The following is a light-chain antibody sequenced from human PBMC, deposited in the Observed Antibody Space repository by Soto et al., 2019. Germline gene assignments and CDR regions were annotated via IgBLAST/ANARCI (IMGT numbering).Light chain of an antibody. V-gene: IGKV3-15*01. CDR2: GAS. CDR1: QTIDNK. Sequence: IVMTQSPATLSVSPGERATLSCRASQTIDNKLAWYQQRPGQAPRLLIYGASIRATGIPARFSGSGSGTEFTLTISGLQSEDFGVYYCQQYKDWRTFGQGTKLDIK. CDR3: QQYKDWRT. J-gene: IGKJ1*01.